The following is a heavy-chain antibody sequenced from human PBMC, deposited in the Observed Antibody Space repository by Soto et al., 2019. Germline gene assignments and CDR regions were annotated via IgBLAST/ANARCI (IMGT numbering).Heavy chain of an antibody. Sequence: GASVKVSCKASGGTFSSYTISWVRQAPGQGLEWMGRIIPILGIANYAQKFQGRVTITADKSTSTAYMELSSLRSEDTAVYYCARVWAVAATGSEYFQHWGQGTLVTVSS. V-gene: IGHV1-69*02. D-gene: IGHD6-19*01. CDR1: GGTFSSYT. J-gene: IGHJ1*01. CDR2: IIPILGIA. CDR3: ARVWAVAATGSEYFQH.